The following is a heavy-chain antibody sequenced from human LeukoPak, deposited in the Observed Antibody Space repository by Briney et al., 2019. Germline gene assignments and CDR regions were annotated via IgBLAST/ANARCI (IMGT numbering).Heavy chain of an antibody. CDR1: GFTFSTYA. J-gene: IGHJ4*02. Sequence: GGSLRLSCAASGFTFSTYAMIWVRQAPGMRLEGVSSISNTGGDAYYADSVRGRFTISRDNSKNTLYLQMNSLRAEDTAVYYCARVLRIYSSGWYSLGYWGQGTLVTVSS. CDR2: ISNTGGDA. V-gene: IGHV3-23*01. CDR3: ARVLRIYSSGWYSLGY. D-gene: IGHD6-19*01.